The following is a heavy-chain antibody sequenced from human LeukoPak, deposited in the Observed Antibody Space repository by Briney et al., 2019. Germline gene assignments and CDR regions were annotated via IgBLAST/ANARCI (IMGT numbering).Heavy chain of an antibody. Sequence: GSSVKVSCKASGGTFSSYAISWVRQAPGQGLEWMGRIIPIFGTANYAQKFQGRVPITTDESTSTAYMELSSLRSEDTAVYYCASDRFGELLLSVWYFDYWGQGTLVTVSS. CDR3: ASDRFGELLLSVWYFDY. CDR1: GGTFSSYA. D-gene: IGHD3-10*01. V-gene: IGHV1-69*05. J-gene: IGHJ4*02. CDR2: IIPIFGTA.